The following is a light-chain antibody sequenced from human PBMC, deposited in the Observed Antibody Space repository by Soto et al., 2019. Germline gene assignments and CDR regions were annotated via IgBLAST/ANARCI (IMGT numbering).Light chain of an antibody. CDR1: QSVSSY. CDR3: QQRSNWTIFT. V-gene: IGKV3-11*01. Sequence: EIVLTQSPATLSLSPGERATLSCRASQSVSSYLAWYQQKPGLAPRLLIYDASNRATGIPARFSGSGSGTDFTLTISSLEPDDFAVYYCQQRSNWTIFTFGPGTKVDIQ. CDR2: DAS. J-gene: IGKJ3*01.